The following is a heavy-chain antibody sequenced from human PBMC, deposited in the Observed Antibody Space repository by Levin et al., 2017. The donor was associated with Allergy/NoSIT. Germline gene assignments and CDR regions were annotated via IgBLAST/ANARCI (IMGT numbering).Heavy chain of an antibody. CDR3: ARATVGYYYYYGMDV. CDR1: GGTFSSYA. Sequence: KISCKASGGTFSSYAISWVRQAPGQGLEWMGGIIPIFGTANYAQKFQGRVTITADESTSTAYMELSSLRSEDTAVYYCARATVGYYYYYGMDVWGQGTTVTVSS. V-gene: IGHV1-69*01. CDR2: IIPIFGTA. D-gene: IGHD4-11*01. J-gene: IGHJ6*02.